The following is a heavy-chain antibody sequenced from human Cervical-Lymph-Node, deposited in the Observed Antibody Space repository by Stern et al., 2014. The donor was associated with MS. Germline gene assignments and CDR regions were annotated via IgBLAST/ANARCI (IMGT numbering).Heavy chain of an antibody. J-gene: IGHJ5*01. Sequence: QVQLQESGPGLVKPSGTLSLTCAVSDDSISNNNWWAWVRQTPGMGLEWIGEIHHSGTTNLRPSLKRRVTMSVNKSKTQFSLELRSVTAADTAIYYCARVNSGYNWFDSWGQGTLVTVSS. CDR3: ARVNSGYNWFDS. D-gene: IGHD5-12*01. CDR1: DDSISNNNW. CDR2: IHHSGTT. V-gene: IGHV4-4*02.